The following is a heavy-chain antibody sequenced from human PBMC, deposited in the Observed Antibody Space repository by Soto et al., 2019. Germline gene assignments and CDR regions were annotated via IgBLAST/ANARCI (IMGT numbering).Heavy chain of an antibody. D-gene: IGHD6-13*01. CDR1: GGSISSYY. CDR3: ARSYPGYSSSWYGEGSYYFDY. Sequence: SETLSLTCTVSGGSISSYYWSWIRQPPGKGLEWIGYIYYSGSTNYNPSLKSRVTISVDTSKNQFSLKLSSVTAADTAVYYCARSYPGYSSSWYGEGSYYFDYWGQGTLVTVSS. V-gene: IGHV4-59*08. CDR2: IYYSGST. J-gene: IGHJ4*02.